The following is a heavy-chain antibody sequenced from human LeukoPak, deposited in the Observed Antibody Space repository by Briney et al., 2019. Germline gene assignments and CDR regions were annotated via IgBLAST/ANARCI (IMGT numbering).Heavy chain of an antibody. CDR1: GGSVSSDIYH. D-gene: IGHD6-19*01. Sequence: SETLSLTCIVSGGSVSSDIYHWSWIRQPPGKGLEWIGYIYYSGSTNYNPSLKSRVTISVDTSKNQFSLKLSSVTAADTAVYYCARDHGSGWYDYWGQGTLVTVSS. J-gene: IGHJ4*02. V-gene: IGHV4-61*01. CDR3: ARDHGSGWYDY. CDR2: IYYSGST.